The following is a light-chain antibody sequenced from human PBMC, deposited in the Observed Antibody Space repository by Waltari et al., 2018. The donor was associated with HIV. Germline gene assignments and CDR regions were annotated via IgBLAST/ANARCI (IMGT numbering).Light chain of an antibody. CDR1: QDIGNY. J-gene: IGKJ4*01. V-gene: IGKV1-33*01. Sequence: DIQVTQSPSSLSASVGDRVSITCQARQDIGNYLNWYQHRPGKAPKLLISDASYLETGVPSRFSGSGSGSDFTFTISSLQPEDVATYYCQQYDNLSLTFGGGTKIEIK. CDR2: DAS. CDR3: QQYDNLSLT.